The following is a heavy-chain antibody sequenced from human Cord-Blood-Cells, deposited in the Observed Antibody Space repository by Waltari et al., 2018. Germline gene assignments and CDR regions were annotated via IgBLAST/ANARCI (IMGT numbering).Heavy chain of an antibody. CDR3: ARDGRRSSYDY. CDR2: IYSGGST. D-gene: IGHD6-13*01. V-gene: IGHV3-66*01. J-gene: IGHJ4*02. CDR1: GFTVSSNY. Sequence: EVQLVESGGGLVQPGGSLRLSCAASGFTVSSNYMSWVRQAPGKGLEWVSVIYSGGSTYYADSVEGRFTISRDNSKNTLYLQMNSLRAEDTAVYYCARDGRRSSYDYWGQGTLVTVSS.